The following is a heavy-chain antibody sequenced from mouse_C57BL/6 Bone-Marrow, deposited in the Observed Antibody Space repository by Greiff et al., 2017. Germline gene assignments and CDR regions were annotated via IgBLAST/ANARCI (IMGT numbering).Heavy chain of an antibody. Sequence: EVQLQQSGPVLVKPGASVKMSCKASGYTFTDYYVNWVKQSHGKSLEWIGVINPYNGGTSYNQKFKGKATLTVDKSSSTAYMGRNSLTSEDSAVYYCARGGILSDWGQGTTLTVSS. CDR2: INPYNGGT. CDR1: GYTFTDYY. J-gene: IGHJ2*01. CDR3: ARGGILSD. V-gene: IGHV1-19*01.